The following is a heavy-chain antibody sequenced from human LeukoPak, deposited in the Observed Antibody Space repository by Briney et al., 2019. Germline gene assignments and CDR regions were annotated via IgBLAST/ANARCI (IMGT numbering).Heavy chain of an antibody. CDR3: ARDGYNLGYFDY. J-gene: IGHJ4*02. V-gene: IGHV4-30-4*01. CDR2: IYYSRST. D-gene: IGHD5-24*01. CDR1: GASISSGVYY. Sequence: SETLSLTCTVSGASISSGVYYWNWIRQPPGKGLEWIGYIYYSRSTSYSPSLKSRLTISVDTSKNQFSLKLSSVTAADTAVYYCARDGYNLGYFDYWGQGTLVTVSS.